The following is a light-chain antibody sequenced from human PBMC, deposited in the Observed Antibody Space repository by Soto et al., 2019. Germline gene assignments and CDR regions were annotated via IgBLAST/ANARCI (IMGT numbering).Light chain of an antibody. Sequence: EIVLTQSPGTLSLSPGERATLSCRVSQSVSGSSLAWYQLKPGQAPRLLISGASSRATGVPDRFSGSESGTDFTFIISRLEPEDFGMYYCHQYGSFPHTFGQGTELETK. CDR1: QSVSGSS. CDR2: GAS. V-gene: IGKV3-20*01. CDR3: HQYGSFPHT. J-gene: IGKJ2*01.